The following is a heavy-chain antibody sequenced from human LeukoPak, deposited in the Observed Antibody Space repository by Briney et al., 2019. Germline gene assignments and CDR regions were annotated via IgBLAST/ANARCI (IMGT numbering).Heavy chain of an antibody. CDR2: INHSGST. CDR3: ARAQRGRRGYSTFDY. D-gene: IGHD5-18*01. CDR1: GGSFSGCY. V-gene: IGHV4-34*01. J-gene: IGHJ4*02. Sequence: SETLSLTCAVYGGSFSGCYWSWIRQPPGKGLEWIGEINHSGSTNYNPSLKSRVTISVDTSKNQFSLKLSSVTAADTAVYYCARAQRGRRGYSTFDYWGQGTLVTVSS.